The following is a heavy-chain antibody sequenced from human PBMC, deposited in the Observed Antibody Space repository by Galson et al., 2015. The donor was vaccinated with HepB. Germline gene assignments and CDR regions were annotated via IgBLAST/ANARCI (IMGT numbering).Heavy chain of an antibody. Sequence: SLRLSCAASGFTFSDYYMTWIRQAPGKGLEWVSYISGTSVYKNYADSVKGRFTISRDNAKNSLYLQMISLRAEDTAVYYCAKGLGWNFVGNGMDVWGQGTTVTVSS. J-gene: IGHJ6*02. V-gene: IGHV3-11*05. D-gene: IGHD1-7*01. CDR1: GFTFSDYY. CDR2: ISGTSVYK. CDR3: AKGLGWNFVGNGMDV.